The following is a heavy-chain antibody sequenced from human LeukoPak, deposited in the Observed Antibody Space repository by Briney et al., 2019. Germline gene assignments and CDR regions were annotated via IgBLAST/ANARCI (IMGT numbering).Heavy chain of an antibody. CDR3: AKHTYIGLAEYFQH. D-gene: IGHD1-1*01. CDR2: ISAYNGNT. Sequence: ASVKVSFKASGYTFTSYGISWVRQAPGQGLEWMGWISAYNGNTNYAQKLQGRVTMTTDTSTSTAYMELRSLRSDDTAVYYCAKHTYIGLAEYFQHWGQGTLVTVSS. CDR1: GYTFTSYG. J-gene: IGHJ1*01. V-gene: IGHV1-18*04.